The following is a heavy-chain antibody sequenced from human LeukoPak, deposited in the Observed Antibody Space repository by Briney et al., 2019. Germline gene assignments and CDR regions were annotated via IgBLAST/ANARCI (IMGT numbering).Heavy chain of an antibody. D-gene: IGHD5-12*01. Sequence: PGGSLRLSCAASGFTFDDYGMSWVRQAPGKGLEWVSGINWNGGSTGYADSVKGRFPISRDNAKNSLYLQMNSLRAEDTALYYCAREWGVGYSGYDWDDSSVTLHADPTWYYYYYMDVWGKGTTVTVSS. CDR1: GFTFDDYG. V-gene: IGHV3-20*04. CDR2: INWNGGST. J-gene: IGHJ6*03. CDR3: AREWGVGYSGYDWDDSSVTLHADPTWYYYYYMDV.